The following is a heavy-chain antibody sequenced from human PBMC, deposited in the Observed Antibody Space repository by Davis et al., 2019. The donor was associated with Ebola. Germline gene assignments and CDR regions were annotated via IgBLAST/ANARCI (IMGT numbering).Heavy chain of an antibody. CDR2: TYYRSKWFV. D-gene: IGHD5/OR15-5a*01. J-gene: IGHJ4*02. CDR3: ARDPPSDQCYDY. Sequence: MPSETLSLTCAISGDTVSSNSVAWNWIRQSPSRGLEWLGRTYYRSKWFVDYASSVKSRITINADTSKNQFSLQLTSVTLEDTAVYYCARDPPSDQCYDYWGQGTLVTVSS. CDR1: GDTVSSNSVA. V-gene: IGHV6-1*01.